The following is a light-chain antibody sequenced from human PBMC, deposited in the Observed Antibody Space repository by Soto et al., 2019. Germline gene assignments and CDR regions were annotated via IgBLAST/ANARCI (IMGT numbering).Light chain of an antibody. CDR1: QTVDKY. V-gene: IGKV1-39*01. Sequence: DTQMTQSPSSLSASVGDRVTITCRASQTVDKYLNWYQQKPGEAPKVLISAASTLQNGVPLRFSGSGSGTDVSLTISSLRPEDSASYYCQQSYTFPYTFGQGTKLESK. CDR2: AAS. J-gene: IGKJ2*01. CDR3: QQSYTFPYT.